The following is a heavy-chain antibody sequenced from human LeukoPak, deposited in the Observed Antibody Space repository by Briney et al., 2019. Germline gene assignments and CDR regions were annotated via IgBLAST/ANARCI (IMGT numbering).Heavy chain of an antibody. D-gene: IGHD6-19*01. CDR3: ARGRAVAEY. J-gene: IGHJ4*02. CDR1: GGSISNYY. Sequence: SETLSLTCTVSGGSISNYYWSWIRQPAGRGLEWIGRINTSGSTNYNPSLKSRVTMSADTSKNQFSLQLSSVTATDTAVYYCARGRAVAEYWGQGILVTVSS. CDR2: INTSGST. V-gene: IGHV4-4*07.